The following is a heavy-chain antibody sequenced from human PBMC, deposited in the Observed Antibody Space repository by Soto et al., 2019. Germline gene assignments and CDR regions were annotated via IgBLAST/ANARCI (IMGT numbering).Heavy chain of an antibody. CDR1: GYTFTVYY. V-gene: IGHV1-2*02. CDR2: INPKSGGT. Sequence: ASVKVSCKASGYTFTVYYMHWVRQAPGQGLEWMGWINPKSGGTMYPQKFQGRVTMTWDTSISTAYMALTRLRSDDTAVYYCARDLAKGGGSAGFDYWGQGSLVTVSS. CDR3: ARDLAKGGGSAGFDY. J-gene: IGHJ4*02. D-gene: IGHD1-26*01.